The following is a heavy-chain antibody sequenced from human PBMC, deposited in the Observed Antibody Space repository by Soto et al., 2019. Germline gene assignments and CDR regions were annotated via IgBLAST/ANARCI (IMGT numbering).Heavy chain of an antibody. D-gene: IGHD3-9*01. Sequence: QVQLQQWGAGPLRPLETLSLTGGVSGGSFSGYYWAWIRQSPGKGLEWIGEINDRGSINYNPSLKSRVSISVDTSKNHYSLNLRSVTAAVTAVYYCAGESHDILTGPPWVWYFDLWGRGTLVTLSS. J-gene: IGHJ2*01. CDR3: AGESHDILTGPPWVWYFDL. CDR2: INDRGSI. V-gene: IGHV4-34*01. CDR1: GGSFSGYY.